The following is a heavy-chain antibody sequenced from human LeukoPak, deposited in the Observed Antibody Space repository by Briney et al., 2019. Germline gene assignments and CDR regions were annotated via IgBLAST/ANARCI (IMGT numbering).Heavy chain of an antibody. V-gene: IGHV3-7*05. CDR3: ARKMGSSSSRGSYYFDY. J-gene: IGHJ4*02. Sequence: SLRLSCPASGFTFRSYWMSWVRQAPGKGLEWVANINQVGSEKYYVDSVKGRFTISRDNAKNSLYLQMNSLRGEDMAVYYCARKMGSSSSRGSYYFDYWGQGALVTVSS. CDR2: INQVGSEK. D-gene: IGHD6-6*01. CDR1: GFTFRSYW.